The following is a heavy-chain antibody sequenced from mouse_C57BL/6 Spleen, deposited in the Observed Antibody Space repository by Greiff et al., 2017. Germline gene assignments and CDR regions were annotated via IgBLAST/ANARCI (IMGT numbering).Heavy chain of an antibody. CDR3: ARAPNSDYAMDY. CDR1: GFTFSSYA. CDR2: ISDGGSYT. J-gene: IGHJ4*01. Sequence: DVHLVESGGGLVKPGGSLKLSCAASGFTFSSYAMSWVRQTPEKRLEWVATISDGGSYTYYPDNVKGRFTISRDNAKNNLYLQMSHLKSEDTAMYYCARAPNSDYAMDYWGQGTSVTVSS. V-gene: IGHV5-4*01.